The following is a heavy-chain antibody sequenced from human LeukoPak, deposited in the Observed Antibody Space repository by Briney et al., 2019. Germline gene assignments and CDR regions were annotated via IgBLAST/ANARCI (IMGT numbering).Heavy chain of an antibody. V-gene: IGHV3-74*03. CDR1: GVTFTSYW. D-gene: IGHD2-2*03. CDR3: ARDLDIVVVPASWFYP. CDR2: VKSDGSTT. Sequence: PGGSLRLSCVGSGVTFTSYWMHWVRQAPGKGLVWVSRVKSDGSTTTYADSVKGRFTISRDNAKNTLYLQMNSLRAEDTAVYYCARDLDIVVVPASWFYPWGQGTLVTVSS. J-gene: IGHJ5*02.